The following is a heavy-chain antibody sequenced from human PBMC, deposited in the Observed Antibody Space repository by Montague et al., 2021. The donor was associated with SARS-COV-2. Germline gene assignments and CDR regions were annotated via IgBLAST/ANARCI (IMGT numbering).Heavy chain of an antibody. J-gene: IGHJ4*02. Sequence: SETLSLTCSVSGGSSRSYYWSWLRQPPGKGREWIGEIYYSGSSTYNPYFKSRVTISIDTPKNQFSLRLSSVTAADTAVYYCARSIEPSGTYDLPYWGQGTLVTVSS. D-gene: IGHD3-10*01. CDR2: IYYSGSS. CDR1: GGSSRSYY. CDR3: ARSIEPSGTYDLPY. V-gene: IGHV4-59*01.